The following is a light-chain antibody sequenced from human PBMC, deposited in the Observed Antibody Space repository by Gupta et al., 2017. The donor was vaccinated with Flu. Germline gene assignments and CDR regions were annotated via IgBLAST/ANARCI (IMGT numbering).Light chain of an antibody. CDR3: QCFDNRLSGAV. CDR2: GNS. CDR1: SSKIGTDFD. V-gene: IGLV1-40*01. J-gene: IGLJ3*02. Sequence: QSVLTQPPSVSGAPGQRVTISCTVSSSKIGTDFDIHWYQQLPGTAPKLLIYGNSNRPSGVPDRFSGSKSGTSASLAITGLQAEDEAEYCCQCFDNRLSGAVFGGGTKLTVL.